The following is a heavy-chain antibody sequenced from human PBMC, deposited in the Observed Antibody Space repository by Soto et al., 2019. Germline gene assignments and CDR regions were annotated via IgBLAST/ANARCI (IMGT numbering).Heavy chain of an antibody. Sequence: SGPTLVNPTQTLTLTCTFSGFSLSTSGVGVGWIRQPPGKALEWLALIDWDDDKYYSTSLKTRLTITKDTSKNQVVLTMTNMDPVDTATYYCARIPGVGYSYGYYYYYGMDVWGQGTTVTVSS. V-gene: IGHV2-70*01. CDR3: ARIPGVGYSYGYYYYYGMDV. CDR2: IDWDDDK. CDR1: GFSLSTSGVG. J-gene: IGHJ6*02. D-gene: IGHD5-18*01.